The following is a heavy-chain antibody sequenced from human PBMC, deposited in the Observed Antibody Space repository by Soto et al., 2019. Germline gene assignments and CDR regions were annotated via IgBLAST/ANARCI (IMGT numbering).Heavy chain of an antibody. CDR1: GFSLTTSGAG. Sequence: QITLKASGPTLVKPTQTLTLTCTYSGFSLTTSGAGVGWIRQPPGKALEWLALLSWKDDKRYNPGLESRLTIPKDTSENQAILILTNMDSVDTATYFCAHRYGGNYYRWYFASWGPGTVVTGSS. V-gene: IGHV2-5*01. CDR3: AHRYGGNYYRWYFAS. CDR2: LSWKDDK. D-gene: IGHD1-26*01. J-gene: IGHJ4*02.